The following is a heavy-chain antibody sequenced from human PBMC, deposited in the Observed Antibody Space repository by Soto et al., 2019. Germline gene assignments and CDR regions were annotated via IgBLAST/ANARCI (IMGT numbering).Heavy chain of an antibody. CDR2: MNPRSGNT. D-gene: IGHD2-21*02. CDR3: ARSPACGDCSTDIDY. J-gene: IGHJ4*02. V-gene: IGHV1-8*01. CDR1: GYTFSDYD. Sequence: QVQLVQSGAEVKEPGASVKVSCKASGYTFSDYDINWVRQASGQGLEWMGWMNPRSGNTGYAQKFQGRVTMTRSTSITTAYMELSSLTYEDTAVSYCARSPACGDCSTDIDYWGQGTRVTVSS.